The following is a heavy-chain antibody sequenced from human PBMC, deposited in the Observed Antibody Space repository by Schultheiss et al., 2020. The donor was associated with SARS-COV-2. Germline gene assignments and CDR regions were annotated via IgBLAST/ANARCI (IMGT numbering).Heavy chain of an antibody. J-gene: IGHJ4*02. D-gene: IGHD3-10*01. Sequence: SETLSLTFTVSGGSISSYYWSWIRQPPGKGLEWIGYIYYSGSTNYNPSLKSRVTISVDTSKNQFSLKLSSVTAADTAVYYCAREGSFLDYWGQGTLVTVSS. CDR3: AREGSFLDY. V-gene: IGHV4-59*01. CDR1: GGSISSYY. CDR2: IYYSGST.